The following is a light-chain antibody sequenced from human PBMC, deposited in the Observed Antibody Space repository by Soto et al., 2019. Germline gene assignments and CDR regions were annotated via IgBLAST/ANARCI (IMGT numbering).Light chain of an antibody. CDR2: DVS. V-gene: IGLV2-14*01. CDR1: SSDIGVYNH. Sequence: QSALTQPASVSGSPGQSITISCTGTSSDIGVYNHVSWYQQHPGKAPKLMIYDVSNRPSGVSNRFSGSKSVNTASLTISGLQPEDEADYYCSSFTSTSTNYVFGTGTKLTVL. CDR3: SSFTSTSTNYV. J-gene: IGLJ1*01.